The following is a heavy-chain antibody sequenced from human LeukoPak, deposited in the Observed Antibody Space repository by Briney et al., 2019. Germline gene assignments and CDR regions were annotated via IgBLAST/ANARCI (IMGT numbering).Heavy chain of an antibody. CDR3: ARFGLKWALDY. V-gene: IGHV3-53*01. J-gene: IGHJ4*02. Sequence: GGSLRLSCAASGFTFSSYTMNWVRQAPGEALEWVSVIYISGGTSYADSLKGRFTISRDNSKNTLYLQMNSLRAEDTAVYYCARFGLKWALDYWGQGTLVTVSS. D-gene: IGHD2-8*01. CDR2: IYISGGT. CDR1: GFTFSSYT.